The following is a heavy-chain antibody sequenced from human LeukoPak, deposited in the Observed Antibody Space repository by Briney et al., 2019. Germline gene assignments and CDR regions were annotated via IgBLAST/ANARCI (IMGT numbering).Heavy chain of an antibody. J-gene: IGHJ4*02. V-gene: IGHV1-2*02. CDR2: INPNSGGT. CDR3: ARAVDTAMWY. D-gene: IGHD5-18*01. CDR1: GYTFTGYY. Sequence: GASVKVSCKASGYTFTGYYMHWVRQAPGQGLEWMGWINPNSGGTNYAQKFQGRATMTRDTSISTAYMELSRLRSDDTAVYYCARAVDTAMWYWGQGTLVTVSS.